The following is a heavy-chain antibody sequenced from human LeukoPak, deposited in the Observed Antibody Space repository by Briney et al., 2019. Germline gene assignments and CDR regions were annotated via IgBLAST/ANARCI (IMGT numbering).Heavy chain of an antibody. D-gene: IGHD5-24*01. CDR2: ITPSGGT. CDR1: GSSFTSYW. Sequence: GESLKISCKGSGSSFTSYWIGWVRQAPGQGLEWMGWITPSGGTNYPQKFQGRVAITRDTSITTAYMDLSRLTSDDTAVYYCARDRYGDGFAHFDYWGQGALVTVSS. J-gene: IGHJ4*02. V-gene: IGHV1-2*02. CDR3: ARDRYGDGFAHFDY.